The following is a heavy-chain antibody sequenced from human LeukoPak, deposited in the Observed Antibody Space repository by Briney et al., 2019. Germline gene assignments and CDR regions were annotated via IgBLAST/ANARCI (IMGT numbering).Heavy chain of an antibody. Sequence: PGGSLRLSCAASGFTFSSYAMNWVRQAPGKGLEWVSAISGSGSGDSTYYADSVKGRFTISRDNSKNTLYLQMNSLRAEDTAIYYCAKAPVTSCRGAYCYPFDSWGQGTLVTVSS. CDR2: ISGSGSGDST. CDR3: AKAPVTSCRGAYCYPFDS. V-gene: IGHV3-23*01. D-gene: IGHD2-21*01. CDR1: GFTFSSYA. J-gene: IGHJ4*02.